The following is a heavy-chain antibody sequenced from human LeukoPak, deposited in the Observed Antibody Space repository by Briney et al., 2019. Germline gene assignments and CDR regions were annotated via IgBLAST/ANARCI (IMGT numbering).Heavy chain of an antibody. J-gene: IGHJ3*02. CDR3: AITVLAGTAFDI. D-gene: IGHD4-17*01. CDR2: INWNGGST. V-gene: IGHV3-20*04. CDR1: GFTFDDYG. Sequence: GGSLRLSCAASGFTFDDYGMSWVRQAPGKGLEWVSGINWNGGSTGYADSVKGRFTISRDNAKNTLFLQMNSLRADDTAVYYCAITVLAGTAFDIWGQGTMVTVSS.